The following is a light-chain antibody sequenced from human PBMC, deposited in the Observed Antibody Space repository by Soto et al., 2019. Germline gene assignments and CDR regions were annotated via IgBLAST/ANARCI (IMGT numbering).Light chain of an antibody. CDR2: DVS. CDR1: QSISRW. J-gene: IGKJ2*01. Sequence: DIQMTQSPSTLSASVGDRVTITCRASQSISRWLAWYHQKPGKAPKLLISDVSTLQSGVPSRFSGSGSGTEFTLTISSLQPDDFSTYYCQQYNFYPLTFGQGTKLEI. CDR3: QQYNFYPLT. V-gene: IGKV1-5*01.